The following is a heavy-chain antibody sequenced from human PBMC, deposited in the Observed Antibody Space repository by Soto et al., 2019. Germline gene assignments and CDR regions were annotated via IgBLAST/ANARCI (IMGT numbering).Heavy chain of an antibody. CDR2: IIPIFGTS. D-gene: IGHD1-26*01. CDR1: GGTFSSYA. V-gene: IGHV1-69*13. CDR3: AKDVGAGGYYYYYYGMDV. Sequence: SVKVSCKASGGTFSSYAISWVRQAPGQGLEWTGGIIPIFGTSNYAQKFQGRVTITADESTSTADMELSSLRSEDTAVYYCAKDVGAGGYYYYYYGMDVWGQGATVTV. J-gene: IGHJ6*02.